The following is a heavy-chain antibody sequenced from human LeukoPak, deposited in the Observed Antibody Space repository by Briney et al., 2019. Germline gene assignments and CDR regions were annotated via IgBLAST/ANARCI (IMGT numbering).Heavy chain of an antibody. CDR2: INPNSGGT. D-gene: IGHD1-26*01. Sequence: GASVKVSCKASGYTFTGYYMHWVRQAPGQGLEWMGWINPNSGGTNYAQKFQGRVTITADKSTSTAYMELSSLRSEDTAVYYCASYLATESGSYSYDRFDPWGQGTLVTVSS. CDR1: GYTFTGYY. V-gene: IGHV1-2*02. CDR3: ASYLATESGSYSYDRFDP. J-gene: IGHJ5*02.